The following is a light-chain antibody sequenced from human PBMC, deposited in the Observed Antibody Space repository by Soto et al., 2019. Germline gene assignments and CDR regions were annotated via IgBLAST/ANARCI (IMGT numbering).Light chain of an antibody. V-gene: IGLV2-14*01. CDR1: SSDVGGYNY. CDR3: SSYTSSSTSVV. Sequence: QSALTQPASVSGSPRQSITISCTGTSSDVGGYNYVSWYQQYPGKAPKLMIYDVSKRPSGVSNRFSGSKSGNTASLTISGLQAEDEADYYCSSYTSSSTSVVFGGGTKLTVL. J-gene: IGLJ2*01. CDR2: DVS.